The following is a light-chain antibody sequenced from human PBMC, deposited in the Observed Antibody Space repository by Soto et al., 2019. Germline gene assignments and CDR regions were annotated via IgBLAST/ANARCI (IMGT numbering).Light chain of an antibody. J-gene: IGKJ4*01. CDR1: QGIGST. V-gene: IGKV3-15*01. CDR2: GAS. CDR3: QRYNNWPRT. Sequence: EIVMTQSPATLSVSPGERATLSCRASQGIGSTLAWYQQKPGQTPRLLIYGASTRATGVPARFSGSGSGTEFTPTINSLQSEDFAVYYCQRYNNWPRTFGGGTKVDIK.